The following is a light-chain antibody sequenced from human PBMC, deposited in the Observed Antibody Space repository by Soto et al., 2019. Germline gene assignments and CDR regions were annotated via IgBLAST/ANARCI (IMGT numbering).Light chain of an antibody. Sequence: EIQMTQFPSSLSASVGDRVTITCRASQTISTCLNWYQQKAGTAPKLLIYGASDLESGIPSRFSGSGSGTYFTLTISSLQPEDFAIYYCQQCLTTPRTFGQGTRVEI. CDR1: QTISTC. V-gene: IGKV1-39*01. CDR2: GAS. J-gene: IGKJ1*01. CDR3: QQCLTTPRT.